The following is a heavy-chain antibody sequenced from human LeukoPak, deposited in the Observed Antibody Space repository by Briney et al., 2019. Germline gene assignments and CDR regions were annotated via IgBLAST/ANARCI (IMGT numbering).Heavy chain of an antibody. V-gene: IGHV4-61*02. CDR1: GGSTSSGSYY. J-gene: IGHJ4*02. D-gene: IGHD5-12*01. CDR3: ARADRGYSGYSLNY. CDR2: IYTSGST. Sequence: SETLSLTCTVSGGSTSSGSYYWSWIRQPAGEGLEWIGRIYTSGSTNYNPSLKSRVTISVDTSKNQFSLKLSSVTAADTAVYYCARADRGYSGYSLNYWGQGTLVTVSS.